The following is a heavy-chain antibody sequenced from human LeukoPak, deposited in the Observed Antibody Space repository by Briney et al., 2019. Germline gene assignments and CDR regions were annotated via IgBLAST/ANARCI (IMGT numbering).Heavy chain of an antibody. J-gene: IGHJ4*02. V-gene: IGHV3-30*02. Sequence: GGSLRLXCAASGFIFSNYGMHWVRQAPGKELEWVALIRYDGSNEYYADSVKGRFTIARDNSKNTLYLQMNSLRADDTAVYYCAKDPAYSGSYSAYYYFDYWGQGTLVTVSS. CDR2: IRYDGSNE. CDR3: AKDPAYSGSYSAYYYFDY. CDR1: GFIFSNYG. D-gene: IGHD1-26*01.